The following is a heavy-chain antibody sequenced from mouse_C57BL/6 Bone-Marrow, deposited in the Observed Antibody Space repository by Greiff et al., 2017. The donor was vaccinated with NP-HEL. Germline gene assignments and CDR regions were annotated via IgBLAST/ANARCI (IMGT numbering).Heavy chain of an antibody. CDR3: ARDGDDYDGIDDAMDY. V-gene: IGHV1-69*01. CDR1: GYTFTSYW. Sequence: QVQLQQPGAELVMPGASVKLSCKASGYTFTSYWMHWVKQRPGQGLEWIGEIDPSDSYTNYNQKFKGKSTLTVDKSSSTAYMQLSSLTSEDSAVYYCARDGDDYDGIDDAMDYWGQGTTVTVSS. D-gene: IGHD2-4*01. J-gene: IGHJ4*01. CDR2: IDPSDSYT.